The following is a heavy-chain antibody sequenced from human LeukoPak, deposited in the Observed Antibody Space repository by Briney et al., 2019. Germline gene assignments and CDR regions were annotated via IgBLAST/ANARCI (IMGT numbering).Heavy chain of an antibody. V-gene: IGHV3-48*04. CDR3: ARGSQWDLLGSCDY. CDR2: ISSSGSAK. J-gene: IGHJ4*02. D-gene: IGHD1-26*01. CDR1: GFTFTDYT. Sequence: GGSLRLSCVASGFTFTDYTMNWVRQAPGKGLEWVSYISSSGSAKYYADSVKGRSTISRDNAKNSVYLQMNSLRAEDTAVYYCARGSQWDLLGSCDYWGQGTLVTVSS.